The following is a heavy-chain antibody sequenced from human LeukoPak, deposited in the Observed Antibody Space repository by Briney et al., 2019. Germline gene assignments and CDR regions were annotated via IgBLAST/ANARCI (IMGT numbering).Heavy chain of an antibody. CDR3: ARGQKDIAAAGTTFDY. CDR1: GYTLTSYD. V-gene: IGHV1-8*01. Sequence: ASVKVSCKASGYTLTSYDINWVRQATGQGLEWMGWMNHNSGNTGYAQKFQGRVTITRNTSISTAHMELSSLRSEDTAVYYCARGQKDIAAAGTTFDYWGQGTLVTVSS. J-gene: IGHJ4*02. CDR2: MNHNSGNT. D-gene: IGHD6-13*01.